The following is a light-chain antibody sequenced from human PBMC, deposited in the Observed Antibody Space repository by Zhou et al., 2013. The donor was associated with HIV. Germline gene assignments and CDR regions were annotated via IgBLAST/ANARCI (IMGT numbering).Light chain of an antibody. CDR2: GAS. V-gene: IGKV1-9*01. CDR3: QQFKSYPQYS. J-gene: IGKJ2*03. CDR1: QAITNF. Sequence: DIQLTQSPPFLSASIGDRVTITCRASQAITNFLAWYQQKPGKGPKLLIYGASNLQTGVPSRFSGSGSGTEFTLTINSLQPEDFATYYCQQFKSYPQYSFGQGTQLEIK.